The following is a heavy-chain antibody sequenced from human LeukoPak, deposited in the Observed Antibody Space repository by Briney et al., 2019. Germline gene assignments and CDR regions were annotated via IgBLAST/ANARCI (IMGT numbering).Heavy chain of an antibody. CDR2: IDWDDDK. Sequence: RESGPALVKPTQTLTLTCTSSGFSLSTSGMCVSWIRQPPGKALEWLARIDWDDDKYYSTSLKTRLTISKDTSKNQVVLTMTNMDPVDTATYYCARISGLGGSGSYFFDYWGQGTLVTVSS. J-gene: IGHJ4*02. D-gene: IGHD3-10*01. CDR1: GFSLSTSGMC. CDR3: ARISGLGGSGSYFFDY. V-gene: IGHV2-70*11.